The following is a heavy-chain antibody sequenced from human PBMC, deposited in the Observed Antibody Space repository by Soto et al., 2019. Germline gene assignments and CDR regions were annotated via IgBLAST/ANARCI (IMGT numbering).Heavy chain of an antibody. D-gene: IGHD6-19*01. CDR3: ARVVSAWPPYFDY. CDR2: IKSDGSST. V-gene: IGHV3-74*01. J-gene: IGHJ4*02. CDR1: GFTFSSYW. Sequence: EVQLVESGGGLVQPGGSLRLSCAASGFTFSSYWMHWVRQAPGKGLVWVLRIKSDGSSTNYADSVRGRFTLSRDNAKNTLYLQMDSLRAEDTAVYYCARVVSAWPPYFDYWGQGTLVTVSS.